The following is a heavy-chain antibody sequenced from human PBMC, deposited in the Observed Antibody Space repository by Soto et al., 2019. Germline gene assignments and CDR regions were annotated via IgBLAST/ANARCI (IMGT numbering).Heavy chain of an antibody. D-gene: IGHD3-22*01. Sequence: QVQLQQWGAGLLKPSETLSLTCAVYGGSFSGYYWSWIRQPPGKGLEWIGEINHSGSTNYNPSLKSRVTISVDTSKNQCSLKLSSVTASDTAVYYCARPLYDSSGYYPLYGMDVWGQGTTVTVSS. CDR1: GGSFSGYY. J-gene: IGHJ6*02. CDR2: INHSGST. CDR3: ARPLYDSSGYYPLYGMDV. V-gene: IGHV4-34*01.